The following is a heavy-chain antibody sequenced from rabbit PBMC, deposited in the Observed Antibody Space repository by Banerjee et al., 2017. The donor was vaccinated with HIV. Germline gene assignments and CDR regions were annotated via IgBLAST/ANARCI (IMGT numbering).Heavy chain of an antibody. J-gene: IGHJ3*01. Sequence: QEQLVESGGGLVTLGGSLKLSCKASGIDFSSYGISWVRQAPGKGLEWIAYIYPDYGSTDYASWVNGRFTISLDNAQNTVFLQMTSLTAADTATYFCARDPAGVAATRLDLWGPGTLVTVS. V-gene: IGHV1S47*01. CDR2: IYPDYGST. D-gene: IGHD4-1*01. CDR3: ARDPAGVAATRLDL. CDR1: GIDFSSYG.